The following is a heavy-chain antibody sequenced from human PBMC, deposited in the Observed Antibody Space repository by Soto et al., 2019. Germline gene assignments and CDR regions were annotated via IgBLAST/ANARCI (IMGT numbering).Heavy chain of an antibody. D-gene: IGHD2-15*01. V-gene: IGHV1-69*10. J-gene: IGHJ4*02. CDR2: IAPAVDMA. Sequence: ASVKVSCKAPGGTFSKYAISWVRQAPGQGLEWMGGIAPAVDMADSAQKFQGRVTIIADKSTSTVYMELRNLRSEDTAVYYCARALVVIPASALYSFDYWGQGTLVTVSS. CDR1: GGTFSKYA. CDR3: ARALVVIPASALYSFDY.